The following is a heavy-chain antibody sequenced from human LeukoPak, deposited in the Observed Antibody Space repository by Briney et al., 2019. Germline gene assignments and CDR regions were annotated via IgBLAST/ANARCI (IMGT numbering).Heavy chain of an antibody. CDR3: ARQRPGIAVAGPFDY. V-gene: IGHV4-59*08. CDR2: IYYSGST. J-gene: IGHJ4*02. D-gene: IGHD6-19*01. CDR1: GGSISSYY. Sequence: PSETLSLTCTVSGGSISSYYWSWIRQPPGKGLEWIGYIYYSGSTNYNPSLKSRVTISVATSKNQFSLKLSSVTAADTAVYYCARQRPGIAVAGPFDYWGQGTLVTVSS.